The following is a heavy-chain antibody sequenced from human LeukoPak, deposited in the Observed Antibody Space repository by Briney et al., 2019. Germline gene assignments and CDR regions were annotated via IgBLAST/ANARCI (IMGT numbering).Heavy chain of an antibody. CDR3: ARVSDSSSLYSPSDY. CDR1: GYTFIDYY. J-gene: IGHJ4*02. CDR2: INPNSGGT. V-gene: IGHV1-2*02. D-gene: IGHD6-13*01. Sequence: GASVKVSCKASGYTFIDYYMHWVRQAPGQGLEWMGWINPNSGGTNSAQKFQGRVAMTRDTSISTAYMELSRLRSDDTAVYYCARVSDSSSLYSPSDYWGQGTLVTVSS.